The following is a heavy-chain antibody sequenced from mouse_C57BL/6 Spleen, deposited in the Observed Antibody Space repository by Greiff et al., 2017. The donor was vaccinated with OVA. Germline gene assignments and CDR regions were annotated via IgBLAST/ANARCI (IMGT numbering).Heavy chain of an antibody. CDR2: IYPGDGDT. CDR3: ARSWAMDY. J-gene: IGHJ4*01. CDR1: GYAFSSSW. V-gene: IGHV1-82*01. Sequence: ESGPELVKPGASVKISCKASGYAFSSSWMNWVKQRPGQGLEWIGRIYPGDGDTNYNGKFKGKATLTADKSSSTAYMQLSSLTSEDSAVYFCARSWAMDYWGQGTSVTVSS.